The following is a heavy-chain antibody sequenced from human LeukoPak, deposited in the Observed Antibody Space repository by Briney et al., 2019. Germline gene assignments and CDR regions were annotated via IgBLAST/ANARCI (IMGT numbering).Heavy chain of an antibody. CDR2: ISSSSSYI. D-gene: IGHD6-6*01. V-gene: IGHV3-21*01. Sequence: TGGSLRPSCAASGFTFSSYSMNWVRQAPGKGLEWVSSISSSSSYIYYADSVKGRFTISRDNAKNSLYLQMNSLRAEDTAVYYCASPLYSSSSVWDQGTLVTVSS. CDR1: GFTFSSYS. CDR3: ASPLYSSSSV. J-gene: IGHJ4*02.